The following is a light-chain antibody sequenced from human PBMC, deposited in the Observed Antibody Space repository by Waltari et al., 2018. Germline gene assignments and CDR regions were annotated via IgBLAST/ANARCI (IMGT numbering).Light chain of an antibody. CDR2: EVS. CDR1: SSDVGGYNY. Sequence: QSALPQPASVSGSPGQSIPIPFTGTSSDVGGYNYVPWYQLHPGKAPKLMIYEVSNRPSGVSNRFSGSKSGNTASLTISGLQAEDEADYYCSSYTSSSTLYVFGTGTKVTVL. CDR3: SSYTSSSTLYV. J-gene: IGLJ1*01. V-gene: IGLV2-14*01.